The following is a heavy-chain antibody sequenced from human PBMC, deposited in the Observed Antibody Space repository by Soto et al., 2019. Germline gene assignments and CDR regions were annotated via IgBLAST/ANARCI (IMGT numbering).Heavy chain of an antibody. D-gene: IGHD5-12*01. CDR1: GFTFSSYS. Sequence: PGGSLRLSCAASGFTFSSYSMNWVRQAPGKGLEWVSSISSSSSYIYYADSVKGRFTISRDNAKNSLYLQMNSLRAEDTAVYYCARDSHSGYDLFSDYWGQGTLVTVSS. V-gene: IGHV3-21*01. CDR3: ARDSHSGYDLFSDY. J-gene: IGHJ4*02. CDR2: ISSSSSYI.